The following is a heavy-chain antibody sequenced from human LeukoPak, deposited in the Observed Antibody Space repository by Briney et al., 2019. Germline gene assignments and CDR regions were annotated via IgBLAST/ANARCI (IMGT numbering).Heavy chain of an antibody. CDR3: ARDGISRLLGPYYFDY. CDR2: ISAYNGNT. D-gene: IGHD3-3*01. J-gene: IGHJ4*02. Sequence: ASVKVSCKASGYTFTSYGISWVRQAPGQGPEWMGWISAYNGNTNYAQKLQGRVTMTTDTSTSTAYMELRSLRSDDTAVYYCARDGISRLLGPYYFDYWGQGTLVTVSS. V-gene: IGHV1-18*01. CDR1: GYTFTSYG.